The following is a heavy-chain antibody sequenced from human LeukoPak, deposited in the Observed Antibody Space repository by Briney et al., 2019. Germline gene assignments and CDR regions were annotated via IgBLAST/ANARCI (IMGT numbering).Heavy chain of an antibody. D-gene: IGHD2-2*01. Sequence: SETLSFTCAVYGGSFSGYYWSWIRQPQGKGLEWIGEINHSGSTNYNPSLKSRVTISVDTSKNQFSLKLSSVTAADTAVYYCARRKYQLEAFDLWGRGTLVTVSS. CDR2: INHSGST. V-gene: IGHV4-34*01. J-gene: IGHJ2*01. CDR1: GGSFSGYY. CDR3: ARRKYQLEAFDL.